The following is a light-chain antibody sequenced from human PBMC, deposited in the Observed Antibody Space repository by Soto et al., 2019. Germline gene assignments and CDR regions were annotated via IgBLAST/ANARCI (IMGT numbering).Light chain of an antibody. J-gene: IGKJ3*01. CDR3: QQYKKWPLT. CDR1: QSVSSN. Sequence: EIVMTQSPATLSVSPGERATLSCRASQSVSSNLAWYQQKPGQAPRLLIYGASTRATGNPARFSGSGSGTEFTLPLSSLQSGDFGVYYCQQYKKWPLTFGPGNKVDIK. V-gene: IGKV3-15*01. CDR2: GAS.